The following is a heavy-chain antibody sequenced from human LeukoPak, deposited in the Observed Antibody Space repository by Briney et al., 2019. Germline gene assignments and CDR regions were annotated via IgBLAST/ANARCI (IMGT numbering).Heavy chain of an antibody. CDR3: ARQVRLTGSFYWFDP. CDR1: GGSFSGYY. Sequence: PSETLSLTCAVYGGSFSGYYWSWIRQPPGKGLEWIGEINHSGSTNYNPSLKSRVTISVDTSKNQFSLKLSSVTAADTAVYYCARQVRLTGSFYWFDPWGQGTLVTVSS. CDR2: INHSGST. J-gene: IGHJ5*02. V-gene: IGHV4-34*01. D-gene: IGHD3-9*01.